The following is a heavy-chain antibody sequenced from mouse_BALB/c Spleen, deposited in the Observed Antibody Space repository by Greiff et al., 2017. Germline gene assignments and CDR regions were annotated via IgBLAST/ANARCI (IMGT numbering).Heavy chain of an antibody. CDR2: INPGSGGT. Sequence: VQLQQSGAELVRPGTSVKVSCKASGYAFTNYLIEWVKQRPGQGLEWIGVINPGSGGTNYNEKFKGKATLTADKSSSTAYMQLSSLTSDDSAVYFCARDSGYVQFAYWGQGTLVTVSA. J-gene: IGHJ3*01. CDR3: ARDSGYVQFAY. V-gene: IGHV1-54*03. D-gene: IGHD3-1*01. CDR1: GYAFTNYL.